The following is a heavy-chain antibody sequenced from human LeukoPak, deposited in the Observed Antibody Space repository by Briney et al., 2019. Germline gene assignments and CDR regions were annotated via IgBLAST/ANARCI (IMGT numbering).Heavy chain of an antibody. CDR2: MYYSGST. CDR3: ARDYHMVRGVIIHYYYGMDV. D-gene: IGHD3-10*01. Sequence: PSETLSLTCIVSGGSISSSSYYWGWIRQPPGKGLEWIGSMYYSGSTYYNPSLKSRVTISVDTSKNQFSLKLSSVTAADTAVYYCARDYHMVRGVIIHYYYGMDVWGQGTTVTVSS. CDR1: GGSISSSSYY. V-gene: IGHV4-39*07. J-gene: IGHJ6*02.